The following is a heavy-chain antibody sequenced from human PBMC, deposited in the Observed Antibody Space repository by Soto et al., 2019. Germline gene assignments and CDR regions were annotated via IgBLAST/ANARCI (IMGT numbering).Heavy chain of an antibody. CDR1: GGSVSSGSYY. CDR3: ARGDVAAAGYYYYYYGMDV. Sequence: SETLSLTCTVSGGSVSSGSYYWSWIRQPPGKGLEWIGYIYYSGSTNYNPSLKSRVTISVDTSKNQFSLKLSSVTAADTAVYYCARGDVAAAGYYYYYYGMDVWGQGTTVTVSS. D-gene: IGHD6-13*01. CDR2: IYYSGST. V-gene: IGHV4-61*01. J-gene: IGHJ6*02.